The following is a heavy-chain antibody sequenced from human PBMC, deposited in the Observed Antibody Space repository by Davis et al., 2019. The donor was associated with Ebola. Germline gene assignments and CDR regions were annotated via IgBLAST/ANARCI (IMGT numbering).Heavy chain of an antibody. CDR3: GREGVGPPGWFDP. CDR2: ISGSGGGT. D-gene: IGHD1-26*01. CDR1: GFTFSIYA. Sequence: PGGSLRLSCTASGFTFSIYAMSWVRQAPGKGLEWVSAISGSGGGTYYADSVKGRFTISRDDSKNTLYLQMNNLRPEDTAVYYCGREGVGPPGWFDPWGQGTLVTVSS. V-gene: IGHV3-23*01. J-gene: IGHJ5*02.